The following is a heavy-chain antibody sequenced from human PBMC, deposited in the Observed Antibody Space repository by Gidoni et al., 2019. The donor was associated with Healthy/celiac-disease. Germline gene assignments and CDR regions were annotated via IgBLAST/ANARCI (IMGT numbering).Heavy chain of an antibody. D-gene: IGHD2-21*01. CDR2: IYSGGST. Sequence: EVQLVESGGGLIQPGGSLILRCATFGFPVSSNYRGWGRQAPGKGLDWVSVIYSGGSTYYADSVKGRFTISRDNSKKTLYLQMNSLRAEDTAVYYCARAVEGYFDYWGQGTLVTVSS. V-gene: IGHV3-53*01. CDR1: GFPVSSNY. CDR3: ARAVEGYFDY. J-gene: IGHJ4*02.